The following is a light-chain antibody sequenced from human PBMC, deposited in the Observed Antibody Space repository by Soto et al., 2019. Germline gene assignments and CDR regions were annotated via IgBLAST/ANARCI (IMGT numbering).Light chain of an antibody. CDR3: QQFGTPIT. J-gene: IGKJ5*01. V-gene: IGKV3-15*01. Sequence: IVMTQSPAPLSLSPGERATLSCRASQSVSSNLAWYQQKPGQAPRLLIYGASTRATGIPARFSGSGSGTEFTLTISLQSEYFAVYFCQQFGTPITFGQGTRLEIK. CDR2: GAS. CDR1: QSVSSN.